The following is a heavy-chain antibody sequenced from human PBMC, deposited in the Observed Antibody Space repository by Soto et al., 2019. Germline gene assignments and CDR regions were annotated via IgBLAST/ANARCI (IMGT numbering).Heavy chain of an antibody. J-gene: IGHJ6*02. CDR2: IYSNGDT. D-gene: IGHD6-6*01. CDR1: SDSMNSGGYY. CDR3: ARRGGSSSGYYYYALDV. Sequence: SETLSLTCSVSSDSMNSGGYYWSWIRQHPGKGLEWIGYIYSNGDTYYNPSLKSRVTISVDTSKNQFSLNLTSVTAADTAVYYCARRGGSSSGYYYYALDVWGQGTTVTVSS. V-gene: IGHV4-31*03.